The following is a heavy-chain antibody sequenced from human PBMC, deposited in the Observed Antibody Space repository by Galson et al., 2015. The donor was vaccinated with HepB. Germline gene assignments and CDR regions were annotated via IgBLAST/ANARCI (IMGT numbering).Heavy chain of an antibody. CDR2: ISYDGSNK. J-gene: IGHJ3*02. D-gene: IGHD3-10*01. CDR3: ARVVSHYYGSGSYYPSAFDI. V-gene: IGHV3-30*04. CDR1: QFTFSSYS. Sequence: SLRLSCAASQFTFSSYSMYWVRQAPGKGLEWVAVISYDGSNKYYADSVKGRFTISRDNSKNILYLQMNSLRAEDTAVYYCARVVSHYYGSGSYYPSAFDIWGQGTMVTVSS.